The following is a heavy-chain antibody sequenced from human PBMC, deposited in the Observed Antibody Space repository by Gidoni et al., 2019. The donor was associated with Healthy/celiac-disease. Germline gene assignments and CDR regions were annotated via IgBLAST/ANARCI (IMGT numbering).Heavy chain of an antibody. CDR2: IIPIFGTA. Sequence: QVQLVQSGAEVKKPGSSVKVSCKASGGTFSSYAISWVRQAPGQGLEWMGGIIPIFGTANYAQKFQGRVTITADESTSTAYMELSSLRSEDTAVYSCAGATTGTTVNYYYGMDVWGQGTTVTVSS. V-gene: IGHV1-69*01. CDR1: GGTFSSYA. J-gene: IGHJ6*02. CDR3: AGATTGTTVNYYYGMDV. D-gene: IGHD1-7*01.